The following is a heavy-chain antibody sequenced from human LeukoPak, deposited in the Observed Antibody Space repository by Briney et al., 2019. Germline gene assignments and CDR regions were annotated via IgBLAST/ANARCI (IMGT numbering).Heavy chain of an antibody. CDR2: ISSSGSTI. Sequence: GGSLRLSCAASGFTFSSYEMNWVRQAPGKGLEWVSYISSSGSTIYYADSVKGRFTISRDNARNSLYLQMNSLRAEDTAVYYCARLFGGVTTFDYWGQGALVTVSS. D-gene: IGHD2-8*02. J-gene: IGHJ4*02. V-gene: IGHV3-48*03. CDR1: GFTFSSYE. CDR3: ARLFGGVTTFDY.